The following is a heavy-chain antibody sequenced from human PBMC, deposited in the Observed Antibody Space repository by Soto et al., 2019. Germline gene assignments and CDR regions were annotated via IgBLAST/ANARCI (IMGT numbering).Heavy chain of an antibody. V-gene: IGHV3-33*01. CDR3: ARDSTDYGLLY. CDR2: IWYDGSNK. Sequence: QVQLVESGGGVVQPGRSLRLSCAASGFTFSSYGMHWARQAPGKGLEWVAVIWYDGSNKYYADSVKGRFTISRDNSKNTLYLQMNSLRAEDTAVYYCARDSTDYGLLYWGQGTLVTVSS. D-gene: IGHD4-17*01. J-gene: IGHJ4*02. CDR1: GFTFSSYG.